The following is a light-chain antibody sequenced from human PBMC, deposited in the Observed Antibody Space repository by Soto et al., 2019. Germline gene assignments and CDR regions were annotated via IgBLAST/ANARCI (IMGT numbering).Light chain of an antibody. Sequence: EIVLTQSPGTLSLSPGERATLSCRASQTVSSSYLAWYQQKPGQAPRLLIFGASSRATGIPDRFSGSGSGTDFTLTISKLEAEDFAVYYCQQLGISPRTFGQGTKVDIK. CDR3: QQLGISPRT. CDR2: GAS. V-gene: IGKV3-20*01. CDR1: QTVSSSY. J-gene: IGKJ1*01.